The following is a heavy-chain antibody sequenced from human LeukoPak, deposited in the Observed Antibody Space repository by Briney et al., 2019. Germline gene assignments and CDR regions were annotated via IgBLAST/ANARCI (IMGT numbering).Heavy chain of an antibody. V-gene: IGHV3-53*04. D-gene: IGHD6-19*01. CDR1: GFTVSSNY. J-gene: IGHJ4*02. CDR2: IYSGGST. Sequence: GGSLRLSCAAPGFTVSSNYMSWVRQAPGKGLEWVSVIYSGGSTYYADSVKGRFTISRHNSKNTLYLQMNSLRAEDTAVYYCARSSVAGHRHFDYWGQGTLVTVSS. CDR3: ARSSVAGHRHFDY.